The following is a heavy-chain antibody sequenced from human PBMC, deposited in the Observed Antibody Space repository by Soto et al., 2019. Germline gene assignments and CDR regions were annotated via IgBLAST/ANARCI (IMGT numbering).Heavy chain of an antibody. CDR1: GYTFTSYD. J-gene: IGHJ6*02. V-gene: IGHV1-8*01. CDR2: MNPNSGNT. D-gene: IGHD3-3*01. CDR3: ARGVPRGSYDFWSGYYYYYGMDV. Sequence: ASVKVSCKASGYTFTSYDINWVRQATGQGLEWMGWMNPNSGNTGYAQKVQGRVTMTRNTSISTAYMELSSLRSEDTAVYYCARGVPRGSYDFWSGYYYYYGMDVWGQGTTVPVSS.